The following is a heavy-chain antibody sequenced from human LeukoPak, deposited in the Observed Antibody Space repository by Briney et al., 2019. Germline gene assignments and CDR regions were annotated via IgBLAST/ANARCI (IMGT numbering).Heavy chain of an antibody. V-gene: IGHV3-30-3*01. J-gene: IGHJ4*02. CDR1: GFTFSSYT. D-gene: IGHD1-1*01. CDR3: AREPAANSDFDY. CDR2: ISYDGSNK. Sequence: GGSLRLSCAASGFTFSSYTMHWVRQAPGKGLEWVAVISYDGSNKYYADSVKGRFTISRDNSKNTLHLQMNSLRAEDTAVYYCAREPAANSDFDYWGQGTLVTVSS.